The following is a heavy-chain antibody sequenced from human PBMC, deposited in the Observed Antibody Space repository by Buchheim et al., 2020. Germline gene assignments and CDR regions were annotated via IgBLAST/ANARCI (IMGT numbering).Heavy chain of an antibody. D-gene: IGHD6-19*01. J-gene: IGHJ4*02. CDR3: AKDGYSSGWGFDY. CDR2: ISSGAGGI. CDR1: GYTFSNYA. Sequence: EVQLLESGGGLVQPGGSVRRSCVGSGYTFSNYAMSWVRQAPGKGLEWVSAISSGAGGIKYADSVKGRLPISRDNSRTTLELQMNSLTAEDTAIYYCAKDGYSSGWGFDYWGQGTL. V-gene: IGHV3-23*01.